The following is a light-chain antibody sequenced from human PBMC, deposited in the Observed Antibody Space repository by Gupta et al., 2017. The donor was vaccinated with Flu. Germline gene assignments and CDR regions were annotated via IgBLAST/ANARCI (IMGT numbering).Light chain of an antibody. V-gene: IGKV1-39*01. J-gene: IGKJ2*01. CDR3: QQSRSPPYN. CDR2: VAS. Sequence: VQVTQSPSSLSASVGDVVSITCRTSQTIDNYLNWYQHKPGKAPRLLICVASTVMSDVPSRFKGSGSGTDFTLTISNLQPEDSAVYYCQQSRSPPYNFAQGTKLEIK. CDR1: QTIDNY.